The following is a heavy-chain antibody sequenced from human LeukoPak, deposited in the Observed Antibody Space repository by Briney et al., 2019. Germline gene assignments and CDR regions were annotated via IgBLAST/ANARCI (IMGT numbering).Heavy chain of an antibody. CDR2: INHSGST. V-gene: IGHV4-34*01. J-gene: IGHJ4*02. CDR1: GGSFSGYY. D-gene: IGHD2-15*01. Sequence: SETLSLTCAVYGGSFSGYYWSWIRQPPGKGLEWIGEINHSGSTNYNPSLRSRVTISVDTSKNQFSLKLSSVTAADTAVYYCAREGFGYCSGGSCYSGWFDYWGQGTLVTVSS. CDR3: AREGFGYCSGGSCYSGWFDY.